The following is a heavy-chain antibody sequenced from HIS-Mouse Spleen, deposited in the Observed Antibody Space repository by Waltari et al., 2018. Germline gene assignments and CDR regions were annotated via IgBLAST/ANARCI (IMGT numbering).Heavy chain of an antibody. CDR2: IYYVGGT. CDR3: ARSPYYDFWSGYSDNWFDP. D-gene: IGHD3-3*01. V-gene: IGHV4-31*03. J-gene: IGHJ5*02. CDR1: GGSISSGGYY. Sequence: QVQLQESGTGLVKPSQTLSLTCTVSGGSISSGGYYWSWIRQHPGKGLDWLGYIYYVGGTYYNPSPKSRVTISVDTSKNQFSVKLSSVTAADTAVYYCARSPYYDFWSGYSDNWFDPWGQGTLVTVSS.